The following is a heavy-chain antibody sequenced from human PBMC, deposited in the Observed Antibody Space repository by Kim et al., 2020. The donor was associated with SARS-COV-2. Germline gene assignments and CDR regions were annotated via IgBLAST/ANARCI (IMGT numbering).Heavy chain of an antibody. CDR2: INHSGST. D-gene: IGHD6-25*01. V-gene: IGHV4-34*01. CDR1: GGSFSGYY. Sequence: SETLSLTCAVYGGSFSGYYWSWIRQPPGKGLEWIGEINHSGSTNYNPSLKSRVTISVDTSKNQFSLKLSSVTAADTAVYYCAGKFYSSAYYYYYGMDVWGQGTTVTVSS. CDR3: AGKFYSSAYYYYYGMDV. J-gene: IGHJ6*02.